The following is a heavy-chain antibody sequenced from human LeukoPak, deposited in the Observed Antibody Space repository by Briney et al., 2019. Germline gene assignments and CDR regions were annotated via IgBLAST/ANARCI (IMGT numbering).Heavy chain of an antibody. D-gene: IGHD3-22*01. V-gene: IGHV1-18*01. CDR1: GYTFTSYG. CDR3: AREAGYYYDSSGYLHFDY. Sequence: ASVKVSCKASGYTFTSYGINWVRQAPGQGLEWMGWISAYNGNTNYAQKLQGRVAMTTDTSTSTAYMELRSLRSDDTAVYYCAREAGYYYDSSGYLHFDYWGQGTLVTVSS. CDR2: ISAYNGNT. J-gene: IGHJ4*02.